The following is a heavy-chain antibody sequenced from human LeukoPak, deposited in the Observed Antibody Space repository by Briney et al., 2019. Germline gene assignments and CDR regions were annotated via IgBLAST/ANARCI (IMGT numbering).Heavy chain of an antibody. CDR2: ISYSGSTT. CDR3: VRRTSGSYSDY. Sequence: SSETLSLTCTVSGGSISSSSVYWGWIRQPPGKGLEWIATISYSGSTTSYNPSLKSRVTISIDTSKNQFSLKLNSVTAADTAVYYCVRRTSGSYSDYWGQGTLVTVSS. J-gene: IGHJ4*02. CDR1: GGSISSSSVY. V-gene: IGHV4-39*01. D-gene: IGHD1-26*01.